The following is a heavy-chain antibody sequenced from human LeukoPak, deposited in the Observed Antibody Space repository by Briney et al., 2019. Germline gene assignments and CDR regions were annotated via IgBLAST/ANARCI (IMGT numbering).Heavy chain of an antibody. D-gene: IGHD6-19*01. Sequence: GGSLRLSCAASAFSLNAYNMNWVRQAPGKGLEWVSVIYGGGSTYYADSVKGRFTISRDTPKNTLYLQMNSLRVADAAVYYCASWPVGWYGEDSWGQGTLVTVSS. CDR1: AFSLNAYN. J-gene: IGHJ4*02. CDR3: ASWPVGWYGEDS. V-gene: IGHV3-53*01. CDR2: IYGGGST.